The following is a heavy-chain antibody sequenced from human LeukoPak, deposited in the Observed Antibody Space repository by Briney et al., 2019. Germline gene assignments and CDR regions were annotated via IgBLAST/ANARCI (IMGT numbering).Heavy chain of an antibody. J-gene: IGHJ4*02. D-gene: IGHD5-24*01. CDR2: ISSNGGST. Sequence: GGSLRLSCSASGFTFSSYAMHWVRQAPGKGLEYVSAISSNGGSTYYADSVKGRFTISRDNSKNTLYLQMSSLRAEDTAVYYCVEERWLQSATFDYWGQGTLVTVSS. V-gene: IGHV3-64D*06. CDR1: GFTFSSYA. CDR3: VEERWLQSATFDY.